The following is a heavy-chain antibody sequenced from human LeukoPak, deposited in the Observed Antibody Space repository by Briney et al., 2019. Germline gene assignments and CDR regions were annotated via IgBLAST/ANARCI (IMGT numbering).Heavy chain of an antibody. CDR2: IYYSGST. CDR1: GGSVSGGSYY. Sequence: PSETLSLTCTVSGGSVSGGSYYWSWIRQPPGKGLEWIGYIYYSGSTNYNPSLKSRVTISVDTSKNQFSLKLSSVTAADTAVYYCASQAVAEDYFDYWGQGTLVTVSS. V-gene: IGHV4-61*01. CDR3: ASQAVAEDYFDY. J-gene: IGHJ4*02. D-gene: IGHD6-19*01.